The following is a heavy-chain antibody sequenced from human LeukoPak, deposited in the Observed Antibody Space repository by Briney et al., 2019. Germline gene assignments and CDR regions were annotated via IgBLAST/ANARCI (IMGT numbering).Heavy chain of an antibody. D-gene: IGHD3-10*01. CDR3: ASLRGHDAFDI. Sequence: SETLSLTCAVYGGSFSGYYWSWIRQPLGKGLEWIGEINHSGSTNYNPSLKSRVTISVNTSKNQFSLKLSSVTAADTAVYYCASLRGHDAFDIWGQGTMVTVSS. J-gene: IGHJ3*02. CDR2: INHSGST. V-gene: IGHV4-34*01. CDR1: GGSFSGYY.